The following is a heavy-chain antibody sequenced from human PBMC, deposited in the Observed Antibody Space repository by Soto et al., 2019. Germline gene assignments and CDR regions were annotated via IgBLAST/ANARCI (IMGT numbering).Heavy chain of an antibody. CDR3: ARGLRLRGYGMDV. Sequence: SETLSLTCAVYGGSFSGYYWSWIRQPPGKGLGWIGEINHSGSTNYNPSLKSRVTISVDTSKNQFSLKLSSVTAADTAVYYCARGLRLRGYGMDVWGQGTTVTVSS. J-gene: IGHJ6*02. CDR2: INHSGST. CDR1: GGSFSGYY. D-gene: IGHD4-17*01. V-gene: IGHV4-34*01.